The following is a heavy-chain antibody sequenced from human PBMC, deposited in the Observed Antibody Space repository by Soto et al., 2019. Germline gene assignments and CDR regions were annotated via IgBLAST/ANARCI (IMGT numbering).Heavy chain of an antibody. V-gene: IGHV4-34*01. CDR1: GGSFSGYY. CDR3: GRGHASVRYCSGGSCYSRGYYFDY. J-gene: IGHJ4*02. Sequence: QVRLQQWGAGLLKPSETLSLTCAVYGGSFSGYYWSWIRQPPGKGLEWIGEINHSGSTNYHPCLKSRLSISVDTAKNQFSLKLSSVTAADTAVYYCGRGHASVRYCSGGSCYSRGYYFDYWGQGTLVTVSS. CDR2: INHSGST. D-gene: IGHD2-15*01.